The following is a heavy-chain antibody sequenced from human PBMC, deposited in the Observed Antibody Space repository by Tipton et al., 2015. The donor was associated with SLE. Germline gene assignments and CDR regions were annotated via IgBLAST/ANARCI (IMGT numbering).Heavy chain of an antibody. CDR1: GGSFSGYY. Sequence: TLSLTCAVYGGSFSGYYWSWIRQPPGKGLEWIGEINHSGSTNYNPSLKSRVTISVDTSKNQFSRKLSSVTAADTAVYYCARRRRGIAARPGYFDYWGQGTLVTVSS. CDR3: ARRRRGIAARPGYFDY. CDR2: INHSGST. V-gene: IGHV4-34*01. D-gene: IGHD6-6*01. J-gene: IGHJ4*02.